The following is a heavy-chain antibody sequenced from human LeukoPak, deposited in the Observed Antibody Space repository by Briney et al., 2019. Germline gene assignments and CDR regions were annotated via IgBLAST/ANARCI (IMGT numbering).Heavy chain of an antibody. CDR1: GYTFTSYG. CDR3: ARDPDDSGRFDP. D-gene: IGHD3-10*01. J-gene: IGHJ5*02. Sequence: ASVKVSCKASGYTFTSYGISWVRQAPGQGLEWMGWISGYSGNTKYAQNLQGRVTMTTDTSTNTAYMELRSLRSDDTAVYYCARDPDDSGRFDPWGEGTLIIVSS. CDR2: ISGYSGNT. V-gene: IGHV1-18*01.